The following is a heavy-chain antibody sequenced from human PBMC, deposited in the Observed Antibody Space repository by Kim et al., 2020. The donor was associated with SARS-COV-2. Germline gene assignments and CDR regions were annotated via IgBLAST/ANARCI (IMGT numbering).Heavy chain of an antibody. CDR3: AKETYYYDISGFAGGFDI. D-gene: IGHD3-22*01. Sequence: NGLFTISRDNSKNSLYLQMNSLRTEDTALYYCAKETYYYDISGFAGGFDIWGQGTMVTVSS. J-gene: IGHJ3*02. V-gene: IGHV3-43*01.